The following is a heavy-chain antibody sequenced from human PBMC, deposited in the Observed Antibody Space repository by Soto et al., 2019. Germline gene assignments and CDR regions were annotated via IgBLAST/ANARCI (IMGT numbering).Heavy chain of an antibody. CDR2: INPNSGGT. CDR1: GYSFTGYY. Sequence: ASVKVSCKAAGYSFTGYYMHWVRKAPGQGLEWMGWINPNSGGTNYAQKFQGWVTMTRDTSISTAYMELSRLRSDDTAVYYCARAPSNYVGFSDYWGQGTLVTVSS. V-gene: IGHV1-2*04. J-gene: IGHJ4*02. D-gene: IGHD4-4*01. CDR3: ARAPSNYVGFSDY.